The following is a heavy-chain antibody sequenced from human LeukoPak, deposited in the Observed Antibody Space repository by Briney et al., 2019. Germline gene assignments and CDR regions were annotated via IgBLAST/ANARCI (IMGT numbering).Heavy chain of an antibody. D-gene: IGHD3-10*01. Sequence: PGGSLRLSCAASGFTFSSYWMHWVRQAPGKGLVWVSRINRDGSSTSYADSVKGRFTISRDNAKNTLYLQMNSLRAEDTAVYYCAGDLEWFGDVDDYWGQGTLVTVSS. CDR1: GFTFSSYW. CDR2: INRDGSST. CDR3: AGDLEWFGDVDDY. V-gene: IGHV3-74*01. J-gene: IGHJ4*02.